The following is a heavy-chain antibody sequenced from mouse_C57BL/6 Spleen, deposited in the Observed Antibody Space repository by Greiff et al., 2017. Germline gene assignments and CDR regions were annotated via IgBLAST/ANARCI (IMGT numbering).Heavy chain of an antibody. Sequence: VQLQQPGAELVRPGASVTLSCKASGYTFTDYEMHWVKQTPVHGLEWIGAIDPETGGTAYNQKFKGKAILTADKSSSTAYMELRSLTSEDSAVYSCTRRFLGGSSYIDYWGQGTTLTVSS. V-gene: IGHV1-15*01. J-gene: IGHJ2*01. CDR2: IDPETGGT. CDR3: TRRFLGGSSYIDY. D-gene: IGHD1-1*01. CDR1: GYTFTDYE.